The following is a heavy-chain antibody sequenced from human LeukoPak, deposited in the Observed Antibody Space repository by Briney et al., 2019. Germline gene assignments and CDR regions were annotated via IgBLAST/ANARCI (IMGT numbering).Heavy chain of an antibody. CDR2: ISSSGSTI. V-gene: IGHV3-48*03. Sequence: GGSLRLSCAASGFTFSSYEMNWVRQAPGKGLERVPYISSSGSTIYYADSVKGRFTISRDNAKHSLYLQMNSLRAEDTAVYYCARGVEVVAAADNWFDPWGQGTLVTVSS. J-gene: IGHJ5*02. D-gene: IGHD2-2*01. CDR1: GFTFSSYE. CDR3: ARGVEVVAAADNWFDP.